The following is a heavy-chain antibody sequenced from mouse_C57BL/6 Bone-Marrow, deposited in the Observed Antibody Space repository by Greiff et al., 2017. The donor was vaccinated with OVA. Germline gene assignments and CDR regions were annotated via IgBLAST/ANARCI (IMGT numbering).Heavy chain of an antibody. CDR3: AKNYDHYAMDY. CDR2: ISYDGSN. Sequence: ESGPGLVKPSQSLSLTCSVTGYSITSGYYWNWIRQFPGNKLEWMGYISYDGSNNYNPSLKNRISITRDTSKNQFFLKLNSVTTEDTATYYCAKNYDHYAMDYWGQGTSVTVSS. D-gene: IGHD2-4*01. J-gene: IGHJ4*01. V-gene: IGHV3-6*01. CDR1: GYSITSGYY.